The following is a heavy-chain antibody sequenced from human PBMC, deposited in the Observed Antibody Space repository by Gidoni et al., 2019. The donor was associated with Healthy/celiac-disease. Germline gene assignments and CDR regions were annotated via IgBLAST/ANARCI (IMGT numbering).Heavy chain of an antibody. Sequence: EVQLVESGGGLVQPGGSLRLSCASSGFTFSSYSMNWVCPAPGKGLEWVSYISSSSSTIYYADSVKGRFTISRDNAKNSLYLQMNSLRAEDTAVYYCARDDEYCGGDCSMGGYYYYGMDVWGQGTTVTVSS. CDR2: ISSSSSTI. D-gene: IGHD2-21*01. CDR3: ARDDEYCGGDCSMGGYYYYGMDV. J-gene: IGHJ6*02. CDR1: GFTFSSYS. V-gene: IGHV3-48*01.